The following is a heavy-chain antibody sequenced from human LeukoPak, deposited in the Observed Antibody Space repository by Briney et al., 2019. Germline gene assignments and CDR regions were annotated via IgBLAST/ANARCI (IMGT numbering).Heavy chain of an antibody. J-gene: IGHJ4*02. CDR3: ASHYYGSGILDY. Sequence: SVEVSCKASGGTFSGYAISWVRQAPGQGLEWMGGIIPIFGTANYAQKFQGRVTITADESTSTAYMELSSLRSEDTAVYYCASHYYGSGILDYWGQGTLVTVSS. CDR1: GGTFSGYA. D-gene: IGHD3-10*01. V-gene: IGHV1-69*13. CDR2: IIPIFGTA.